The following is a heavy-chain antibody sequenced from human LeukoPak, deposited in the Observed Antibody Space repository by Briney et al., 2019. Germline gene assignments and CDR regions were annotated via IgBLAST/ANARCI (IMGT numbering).Heavy chain of an antibody. J-gene: IGHJ5*02. D-gene: IGHD1-14*01. Sequence: SETLSLTCTVSGGSISSYYWSWIRQPPGKGLEWIGYIYTSGSTNYNPSLKSRVTISVDTSKNQFSLKLSSVTAADTAVYYCARCPMFPRKPGWCDPWGQGTLVTVSS. CDR1: GGSISSYY. V-gene: IGHV4-4*09. CDR2: IYTSGST. CDR3: ARCPMFPRKPGWCDP.